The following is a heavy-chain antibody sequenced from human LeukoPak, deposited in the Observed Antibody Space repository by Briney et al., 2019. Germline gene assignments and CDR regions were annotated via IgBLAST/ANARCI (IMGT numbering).Heavy chain of an antibody. D-gene: IGHD6-13*01. CDR2: ISGSGGST. CDR1: GFTFSSYA. V-gene: IGHV3-23*01. Sequence: GGSLRLSCAASGFTFSSYAMSWVRQAPGKGLERVSAISGSGGSTYYADSVKGRFTISRDNSKNTLYLQMNSLRAEDTAVYYCAKDRNLAGYSSWIFDYWGQGTLVTVSS. CDR3: AKDRNLAGYSSWIFDY. J-gene: IGHJ4*02.